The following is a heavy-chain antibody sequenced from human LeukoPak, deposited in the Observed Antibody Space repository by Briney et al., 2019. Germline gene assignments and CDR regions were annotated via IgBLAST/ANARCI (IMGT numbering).Heavy chain of an antibody. J-gene: IGHJ4*02. V-gene: IGHV3-74*01. CDR2: ITSDGSGT. Sequence: GGSLRLSCAASGITFSSYWMHWVRQAPGKGLVWVSRITSDGSGTGYADSVKGRFTISRDNAKNTLYLQMNSLRVEDTAVYYCASGPQVARLSYWGQGTLVTVSS. D-gene: IGHD6-6*01. CDR1: GITFSSYW. CDR3: ASGPQVARLSY.